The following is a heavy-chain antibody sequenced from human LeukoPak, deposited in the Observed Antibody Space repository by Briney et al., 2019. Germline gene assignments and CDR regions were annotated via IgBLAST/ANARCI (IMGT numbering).Heavy chain of an antibody. J-gene: IGHJ6*03. CDR2: ISGSGGST. Sequence: GGSLRLSCAASGFTFSSYAMSWVRQAPGKGLEWVSAISGSGGSTYYADPVKGRFTISRDNSKNTLYLQMNSLRAEDTAVYYCAKDRGVAARPSYGFYYYYMDAWGKGTTVTVSS. CDR3: AKDRGVAARPSYGFYYYYMDA. CDR1: GFTFSSYA. V-gene: IGHV3-23*01. D-gene: IGHD6-6*01.